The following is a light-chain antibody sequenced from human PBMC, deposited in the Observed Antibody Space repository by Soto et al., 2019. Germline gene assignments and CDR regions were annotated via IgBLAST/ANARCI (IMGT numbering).Light chain of an antibody. Sequence: QSVLTQPASVSGSPGQSITISCTGTSSDVGGYNYVSWYQQHPGKAPKLMIYEVSHRPSGVSNRCSGSKSGNTASLTISGLQAEDEADYYCRSYTSSSPYVFGTGTKVTVL. CDR2: EVS. V-gene: IGLV2-14*01. J-gene: IGLJ1*01. CDR1: SSDVGGYNY. CDR3: RSYTSSSPYV.